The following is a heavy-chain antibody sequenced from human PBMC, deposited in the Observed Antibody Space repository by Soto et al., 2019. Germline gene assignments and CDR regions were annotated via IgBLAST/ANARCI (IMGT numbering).Heavy chain of an antibody. Sequence: GASVKVSCKASGYTFTRYGISWVRQAPGQGLEWMGWISGSNGKTNYAQKVQGRVTMTTDTSTSTAYMELRSLSSVTAADTAVYYCARSFGVAAAGPFDYWGQGTLVTVSS. J-gene: IGHJ4*02. V-gene: IGHV1-18*01. CDR3: ARSFGVAAAGPFDY. D-gene: IGHD6-13*01. CDR1: GYTFTRYG. CDR2: ISGSNGKT.